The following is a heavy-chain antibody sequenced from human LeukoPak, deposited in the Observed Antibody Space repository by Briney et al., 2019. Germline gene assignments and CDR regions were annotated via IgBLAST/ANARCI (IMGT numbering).Heavy chain of an antibody. D-gene: IGHD5-18*01. CDR1: GYTFTSYG. J-gene: IGHJ1*01. CDR2: ISAYNGNT. Sequence: RASVKVSCKASGYTFTSYGISRVRQAPGQGLEWMGWISAYNGNTIYAQKLQGRVTMTTDTSTSTAYMELRSLRSDDTAVYYCARLAGTDMIGYFQDWGQGTLVTVSS. CDR3: ARLAGTDMIGYFQD. V-gene: IGHV1-18*01.